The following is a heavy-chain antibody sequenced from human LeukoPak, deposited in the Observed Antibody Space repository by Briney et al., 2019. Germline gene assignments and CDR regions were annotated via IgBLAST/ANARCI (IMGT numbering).Heavy chain of an antibody. CDR3: ARDLIGRYTFDY. CDR2: MSPDGTKK. J-gene: IGHJ4*02. CDR1: GFTFSDYN. V-gene: IGHV3-30-3*01. D-gene: IGHD3-10*01. Sequence: GRSLRLSCAASGFTFSDYNMHWVRQAPGKGLDWVALMSPDGTKKYYADSVKGRFTISKNTVDLQLNSLRAEDTAIYYCARDLIGRYTFDYCGQGTLVTVSS.